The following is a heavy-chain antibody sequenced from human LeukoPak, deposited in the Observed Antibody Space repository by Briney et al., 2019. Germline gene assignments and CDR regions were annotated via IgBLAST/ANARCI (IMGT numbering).Heavy chain of an antibody. J-gene: IGHJ4*02. D-gene: IGHD3-10*01. CDR3: ARVKYYYGSGSGYFDY. Sequence: GGSLRLSCAASGFTFSSYWMSWVRQAPGKGLEWVANIKQDGSEKYYVDSVKGRFTISRDNAKNSLYLQMNSLRAEDTAVYYCARVKYYYGSGSGYFDYWGQGTLVTVSS. V-gene: IGHV3-7*03. CDR1: GFTFSSYW. CDR2: IKQDGSEK.